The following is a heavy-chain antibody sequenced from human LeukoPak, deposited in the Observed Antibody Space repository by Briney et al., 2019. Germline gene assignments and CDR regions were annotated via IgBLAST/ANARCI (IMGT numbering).Heavy chain of an antibody. CDR3: ARNSGSYDVDY. Sequence: SETLSLTCAVSGYSISSGCYWGWIRQPPGKGLEWIGSIYHSGSTYYNPSLKSRVTISVDTSKNQFSLKLSSVTAADTAVYYCARNSGSYDVDYWGQGTLVTVSS. D-gene: IGHD1-26*01. CDR1: GYSISSGCY. J-gene: IGHJ4*02. CDR2: IYHSGST. V-gene: IGHV4-38-2*01.